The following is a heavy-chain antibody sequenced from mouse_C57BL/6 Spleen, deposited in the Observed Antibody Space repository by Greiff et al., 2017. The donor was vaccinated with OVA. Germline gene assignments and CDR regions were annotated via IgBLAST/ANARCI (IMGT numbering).Heavy chain of an antibody. CDR3: ARRDDYDYSYAMDY. CDR1: GFTFSDYG. CDR2: ISRGSSTI. D-gene: IGHD2-4*01. Sequence: EVQLVESGGGLVKPGGSLKLSCAASGFTFSDYGMHWVRQAPEKGLEWVAYISRGSSTIYYADTVKGRFTISRDNAKNTLFLQMTSLRSEDTAMYYCARRDDYDYSYAMDYWGQGTSVTVSS. V-gene: IGHV5-17*01. J-gene: IGHJ4*01.